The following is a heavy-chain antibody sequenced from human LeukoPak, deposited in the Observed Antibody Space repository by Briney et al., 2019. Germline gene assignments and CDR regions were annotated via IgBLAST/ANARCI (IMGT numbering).Heavy chain of an antibody. V-gene: IGHV3-7*01. J-gene: IGHJ4*02. CDR1: GFTFSSYW. Sequence: GGSLRLSCAASGFTFSSYWMSWVRRAPGKWQEWVANIKQDGSEKYYVDSVKGRFTISRDNAKNSLYLQMNSLRAEDMAVYYCARHHYDILTGYYFDYWGQGTLVTVSS. CDR3: ARHHYDILTGYYFDY. CDR2: IKQDGSEK. D-gene: IGHD3-9*01.